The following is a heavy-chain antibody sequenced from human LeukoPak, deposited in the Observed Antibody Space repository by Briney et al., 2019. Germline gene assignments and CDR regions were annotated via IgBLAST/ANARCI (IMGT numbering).Heavy chain of an antibody. CDR2: IYYSGST. Sequence: SQTLSLTCTVSGGSISSGDYYWSWIRQPPGKGLEWIGYIYYSGSTYYNPSLKSRVTISVDTSKNQFSLKLSSVTAADTAVYYCARVIVVVPATLGRGGWFDPWGQGTLVTVSS. V-gene: IGHV4-30-4*08. D-gene: IGHD2-2*01. J-gene: IGHJ5*02. CDR3: ARVIVVVPATLGRGGWFDP. CDR1: GGSISSGDYY.